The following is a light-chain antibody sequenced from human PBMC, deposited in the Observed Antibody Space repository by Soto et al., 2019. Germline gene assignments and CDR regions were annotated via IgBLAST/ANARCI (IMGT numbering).Light chain of an antibody. Sequence: QSVLTQPPSASGTPGQRVTVSCSGGTSNIGTNGVNWYRQVPGTAPQLLIYNYDARPSGVPERFSGSKSGTSASLAISGLQAEDEADYYCSTWDGSLNSVVFGGGTQLTVL. CDR2: NYD. V-gene: IGLV1-44*01. CDR1: TSNIGTNG. J-gene: IGLJ3*02. CDR3: STWDGSLNSVV.